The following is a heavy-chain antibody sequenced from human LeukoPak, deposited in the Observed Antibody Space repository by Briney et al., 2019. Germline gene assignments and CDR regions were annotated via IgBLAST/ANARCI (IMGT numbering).Heavy chain of an antibody. D-gene: IGHD3-22*01. CDR2: INTNSGNP. Sequence: ASVKVSCKASGYTFTSYAMNWVRQAPGQGLEWMGWINTNSGNPTYAQGFTGRFVFSLDTSVSTAYLQISGLKAEDTAVYYCARDGDSSGYYDVRYWGQGTLVTVSS. V-gene: IGHV7-4-1*02. CDR3: ARDGDSSGYYDVRY. J-gene: IGHJ4*02. CDR1: GYTFTSYA.